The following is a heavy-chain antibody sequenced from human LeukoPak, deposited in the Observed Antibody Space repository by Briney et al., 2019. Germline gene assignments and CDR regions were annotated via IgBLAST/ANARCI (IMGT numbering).Heavy chain of an antibody. CDR1: GGSINNYY. CDR3: ARDRLQLQS. CDR2: IYYGGST. Sequence: SETLSLTCTISGGSINNYYWSWIRQPPGKGLEWIGYIYYGGSTNYNPSLKSRVTISVDTSKNQFSLKLSSVTAADTAVYYCARDRLQLQSWGQGTLVTVSS. V-gene: IGHV4-59*01. J-gene: IGHJ5*02. D-gene: IGHD1-1*01.